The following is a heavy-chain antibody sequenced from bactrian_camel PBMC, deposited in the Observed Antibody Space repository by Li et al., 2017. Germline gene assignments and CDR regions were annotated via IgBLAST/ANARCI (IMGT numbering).Heavy chain of an antibody. CDR3: ATNEGVSGGVWFDFGY. Sequence: HVQLVESGGGLVQPGGTLRLSCAASGFTRSSVCMAWFRQSPGKEREGVAALNIDGKTTYADSVKGRFTISRDNAKNTVYLQMNSLKSEDMALYSCATNEGVSGGVWFDFGYWGQGAQVTVS. J-gene: IGHJ6*01. CDR2: LNIDGKTT. V-gene: IGHV3S1*01. D-gene: IGHD2*01. CDR1: GFTRSSVC.